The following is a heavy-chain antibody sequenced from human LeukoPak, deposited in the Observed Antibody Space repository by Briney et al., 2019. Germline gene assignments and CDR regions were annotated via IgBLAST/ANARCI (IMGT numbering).Heavy chain of an antibody. V-gene: IGHV3-21*01. D-gene: IGHD1-26*01. CDR3: ARDDGGSTFDI. CDR1: GFTFSRYS. CDR2: ISSSSTYK. Sequence: GGSLRLSCAASGFTFSRYSMNWVRQAPGKGLEWVSSISSSSTYKYFADSVKGRFTISRDNAKNSLYLQMNSLRAEDTAVYYCARDDGGSTFDIWGQGTMATVSS. J-gene: IGHJ3*02.